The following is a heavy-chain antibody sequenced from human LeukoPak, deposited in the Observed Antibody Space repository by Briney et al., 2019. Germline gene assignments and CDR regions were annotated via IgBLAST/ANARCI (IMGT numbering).Heavy chain of an antibody. D-gene: IGHD1-14*01. CDR3: ARHGTISSESYFDY. CDR1: GGSVSSYY. V-gene: IGHV4-59*08. J-gene: IGHJ4*02. Sequence: SETLSLTCSVSGGSVSSYYWSCIRQSPGKGLEWIGYIHNSGRTNYNPSLKSRVTGFVDTSKNQVSLRLSSVTAADTAVYYCARHGTISSESYFDYWGQGAVVTVS. CDR2: IHNSGRT.